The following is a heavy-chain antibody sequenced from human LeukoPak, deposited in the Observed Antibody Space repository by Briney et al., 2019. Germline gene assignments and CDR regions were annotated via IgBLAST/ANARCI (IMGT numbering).Heavy chain of an antibody. CDR3: ARGLDYGDYAELGY. J-gene: IGHJ4*02. Sequence: ASVKVSCKASGYTFTSYVMNWVRQAPGQGLEWMGWVNTNTGNPTYAQGFTGRFVFSLDTSVSTAYLQISSLKAEDTAVYYCARGLDYGDYAELGYWGQGTLVTVSS. CDR2: VNTNTGNP. V-gene: IGHV7-4-1*02. CDR1: GYTFTSYV. D-gene: IGHD4-17*01.